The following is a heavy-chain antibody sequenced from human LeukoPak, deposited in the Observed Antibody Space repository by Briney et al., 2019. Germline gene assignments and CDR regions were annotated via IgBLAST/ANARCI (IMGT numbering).Heavy chain of an antibody. CDR3: ARSRMTTIGWFDP. D-gene: IGHD4-17*01. CDR1: GYTFIDYY. Sequence: ASVKVSCKNYGYTFIDYYLHWVRQAPGPGLEWIGWLNPNSGATNYAQTFQGRVTMTRDTSRRTAYMELSRLRSDDTAVYYCARSRMTTIGWFDPWGQGTLVTVAS. J-gene: IGHJ5*02. V-gene: IGHV1-2*02. CDR2: LNPNSGAT.